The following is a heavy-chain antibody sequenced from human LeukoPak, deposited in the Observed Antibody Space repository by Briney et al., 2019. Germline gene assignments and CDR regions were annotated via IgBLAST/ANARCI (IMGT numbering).Heavy chain of an antibody. Sequence: SVKVSCKASGGTFSSYAISWVRQAPGQGLEWMGRIIPIFGTANYAQKFQGRVTITTDESTSTAYMELSSLRSEDTAVYYCAREVSGAAPLRRAFDIWGQGTMVTVSS. CDR1: GGTFSSYA. D-gene: IGHD6-13*01. CDR3: AREVSGAAPLRRAFDI. V-gene: IGHV1-69*05. CDR2: IIPIFGTA. J-gene: IGHJ3*02.